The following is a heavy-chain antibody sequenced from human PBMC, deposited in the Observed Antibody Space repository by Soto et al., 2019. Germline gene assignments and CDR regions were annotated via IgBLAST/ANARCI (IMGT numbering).Heavy chain of an antibody. CDR2: ISGSGGST. Sequence: QTGGSLRLSCAASGFTFSSYAMSWVRQAPGKGLEWVSAISGSGGSTYYADSVKGGFTISRDNSKNTLYLQMNSLRAEDTAVYYCAKDRYSSGWFGAFDIWGQGTMVTVSS. CDR1: GFTFSSYA. J-gene: IGHJ3*02. D-gene: IGHD6-19*01. CDR3: AKDRYSSGWFGAFDI. V-gene: IGHV3-23*01.